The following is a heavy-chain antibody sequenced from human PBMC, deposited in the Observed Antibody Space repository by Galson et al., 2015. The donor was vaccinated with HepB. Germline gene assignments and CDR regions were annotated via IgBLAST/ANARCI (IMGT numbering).Heavy chain of an antibody. J-gene: IGHJ3*02. Sequence: SLRLSCAASGFTFSSYGMHWVRQAPGKGLEWVAVISYDGSNKYYADSVKGRFTISRDNSKNALYLQMNSLRAEDTAVYYCAKEGPGRVVVPAAHLIAFDIWGQGTMVTVSS. CDR1: GFTFSSYG. CDR2: ISYDGSNK. D-gene: IGHD2-2*01. CDR3: AKEGPGRVVVPAAHLIAFDI. V-gene: IGHV3-30*18.